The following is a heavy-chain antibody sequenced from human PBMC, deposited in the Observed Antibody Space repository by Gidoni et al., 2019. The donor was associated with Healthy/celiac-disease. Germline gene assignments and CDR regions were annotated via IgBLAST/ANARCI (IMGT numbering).Heavy chain of an antibody. J-gene: IGHJ5*02. Sequence: VSRINSDGSSTSYADSVKGLFTISRDNAKNTLYLQMNSLRAEDTAVYYCARGQYYDYVWGSYRYTEDWFDPWGQGTLVTVSS. CDR2: INSDGSST. D-gene: IGHD3-16*02. CDR3: ARGQYYDYVWGSYRYTEDWFDP. V-gene: IGHV3-74*01.